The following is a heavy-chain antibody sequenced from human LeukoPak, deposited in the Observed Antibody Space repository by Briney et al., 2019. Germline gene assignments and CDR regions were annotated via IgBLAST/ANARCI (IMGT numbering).Heavy chain of an antibody. J-gene: IGHJ5*02. CDR2: INHSGST. D-gene: IGHD3-16*01. Sequence: SETLSLTCAVYGGSFSGYYWSWIRQPPGKGLEWIGEINHSGSTNYNPSLKSRVTISVDTSKNQFSLKLSSVTAADTAVYYCARVFRSFGWFDPWGQGTLVTVSS. CDR1: GGSFSGYY. CDR3: ARVFRSFGWFDP. V-gene: IGHV4-34*01.